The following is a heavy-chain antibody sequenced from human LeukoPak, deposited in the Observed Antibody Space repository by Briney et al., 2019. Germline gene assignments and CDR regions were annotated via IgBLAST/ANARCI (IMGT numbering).Heavy chain of an antibody. Sequence: SETLSLTCTVSGGSISRYYWSWIRQPPGKGLEWIGYIYYSGSTNYNPSLKSRVTISVDTSKNQFSLKLSSVTAADTAVYYCARERYCSSTSCHTFDYWGQGTLVTVSS. D-gene: IGHD2-2*02. CDR2: IYYSGST. V-gene: IGHV4-59*12. CDR1: GGSISRYY. CDR3: ARERYCSSTSCHTFDY. J-gene: IGHJ4*02.